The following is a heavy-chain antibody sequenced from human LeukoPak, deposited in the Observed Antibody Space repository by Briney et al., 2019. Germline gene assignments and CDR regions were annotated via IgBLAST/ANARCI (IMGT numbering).Heavy chain of an antibody. Sequence: PGRSLRLSCAASGFTVSSNYMSWVRQAPWKGLEWVSVIYSGGSTYYADSVKGRFTISRDNSKNTLYLQMNSLRAEDTAVYYCARGPAYYYDSSGIGANNWFDPWGQGTLVTVSS. D-gene: IGHD3-22*01. V-gene: IGHV3-53*05. J-gene: IGHJ5*02. CDR2: IYSGGST. CDR3: ARGPAYYYDSSGIGANNWFDP. CDR1: GFTVSSNY.